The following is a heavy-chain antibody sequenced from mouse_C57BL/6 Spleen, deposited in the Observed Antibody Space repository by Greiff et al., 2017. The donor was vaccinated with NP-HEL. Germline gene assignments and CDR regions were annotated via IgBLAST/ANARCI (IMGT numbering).Heavy chain of an antibody. J-gene: IGHJ1*03. V-gene: IGHV1-54*01. CDR1: GYAFTNYL. CDR2: INPGSGGT. Sequence: VQLQQSGAELVRPGTSVKVSCKASGYAFTNYLIEWVKQRPGQGLEWIGVINPGSGGTNYNEKFKGKATLTADKSSSTAYMQLSSLTSEDSAVYFCACYYDYDGYFDVWGTGTTVTVSS. D-gene: IGHD2-4*01. CDR3: ACYYDYDGYFDV.